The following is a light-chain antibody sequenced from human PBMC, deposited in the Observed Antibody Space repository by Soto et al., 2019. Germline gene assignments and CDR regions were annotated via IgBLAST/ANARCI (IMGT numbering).Light chain of an antibody. CDR3: QQYNNWPPWT. J-gene: IGKJ4*02. V-gene: IGKV3-15*01. CDR1: ETVATN. CDR2: GAS. Sequence: EVVMTQSPATLSVSPGERATLSCRASETVATNLAWYQQKPGQAPRLLISGASTRAAGISDRFRGSGSGTEFTLTISSLQSEDFAVYYCQQYNNWPPWTFGGGTKVDIK.